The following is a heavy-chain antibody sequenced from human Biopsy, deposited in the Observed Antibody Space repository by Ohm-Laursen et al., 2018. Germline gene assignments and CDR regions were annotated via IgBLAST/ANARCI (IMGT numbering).Heavy chain of an antibody. J-gene: IGHJ5*02. V-gene: IGHV1-2*02. Sequence: SVKVSCKASGYTFTGYHVHLVRQAPGQGLEWMGWINAKTGDTNYAQKFQGRVTMTRDTSISTAYVDLSSLRSDDTAVYYCTRGGYYYDSLAYYYWFDPWGQGTLVTVSS. CDR1: GYTFTGYH. CDR2: INAKTGDT. D-gene: IGHD3-22*01. CDR3: TRGGYYYDSLAYYYWFDP.